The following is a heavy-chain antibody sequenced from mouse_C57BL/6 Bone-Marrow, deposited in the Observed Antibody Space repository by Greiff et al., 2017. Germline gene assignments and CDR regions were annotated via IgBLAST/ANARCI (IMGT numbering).Heavy chain of an antibody. CDR1: GYTFTSYG. J-gene: IGHJ2*01. CDR3: ARSLFITTVVATERYYVDY. V-gene: IGHV1-81*01. CDR2: IYPRSGNT. Sequence: QVQLQQSGAELARPGASVKLSCKASGYTFTSYGISWVKQRTGQGLEWIGEIYPRSGNTYYNEKFKGKATLTADKSSSTAYMELRSLTSEDSAVYFCARSLFITTVVATERYYVDYWGQGTTLTVSS. D-gene: IGHD1-1*01.